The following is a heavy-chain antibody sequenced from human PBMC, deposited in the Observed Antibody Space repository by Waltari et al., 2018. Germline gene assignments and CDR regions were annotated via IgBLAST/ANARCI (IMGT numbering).Heavy chain of an antibody. CDR1: GYSFTSYC. CDR3: ARAAAIEYFDY. J-gene: IGHJ4*02. D-gene: IGHD2-2*01. V-gene: IGHV5-51*03. CDR2: IYPGDADT. Sequence: VQLVQSGAAVKKPGESLKISCKGSGYSFTSYCIGWVRQMPGKGLEWMGCIYPGDADTRYSPYFQGKVTISADKSISTAYLQLSSLKASDTAMYYCARAAAIEYFDYWGQGTLVTVSS.